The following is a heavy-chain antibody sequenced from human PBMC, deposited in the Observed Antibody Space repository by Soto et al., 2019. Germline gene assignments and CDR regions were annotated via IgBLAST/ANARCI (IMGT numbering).Heavy chain of an antibody. V-gene: IGHV4-39*01. J-gene: IGHJ4*02. Sequence: QLQLQESGPGLVKPSETLSLTCTVSGGSIDRSNYYWDWIRQPPGKGLEWIGTTYYNGNAYYTPSLKSRVTMSVDTSKNQFSLKLISVTAADTAVYSCARHFVAVVIKGWGYWGQGTLVTVSS. CDR3: ARHFVAVVIKGWGY. CDR2: TYYNGNA. CDR1: GGSIDRSNYY. D-gene: IGHD3-22*01.